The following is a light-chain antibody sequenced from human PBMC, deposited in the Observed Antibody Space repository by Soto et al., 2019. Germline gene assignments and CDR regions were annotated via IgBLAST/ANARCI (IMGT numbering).Light chain of an antibody. CDR3: QQRSNWPLT. V-gene: IGKV3-11*01. Sequence: EIVLTQSPATLSLSPVERATLSCRASQSVSSYVAWYQSKPGQAPRLLMYDASNRVIGIPARFSGSGSGTDFTLTISSLEPEDFAVYYCQQRSNWPLTFGGGTTVEI. J-gene: IGKJ4*01. CDR2: DAS. CDR1: QSVSSY.